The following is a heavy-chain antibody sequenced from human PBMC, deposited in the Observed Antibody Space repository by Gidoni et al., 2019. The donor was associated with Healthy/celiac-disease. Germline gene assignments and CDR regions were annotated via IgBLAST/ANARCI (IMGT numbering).Heavy chain of an antibody. CDR1: GYSFTRYW. Sequence: VQLVQSGAEVKKPGESLKLSCKGSGYSFTRYWCGWMPQRPGKGLEWMGIIYPGDSDTRYSPSFQGKVTISADKSISTAYLQWSSLKASDTAMYYCARQRGFIAARILDYWGQGTLVTVSS. D-gene: IGHD6-6*01. J-gene: IGHJ4*02. V-gene: IGHV5-51*01. CDR3: ARQRGFIAARILDY. CDR2: IYPGDSDT.